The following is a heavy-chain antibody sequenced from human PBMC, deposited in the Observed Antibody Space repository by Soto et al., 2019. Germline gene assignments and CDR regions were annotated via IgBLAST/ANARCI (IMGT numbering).Heavy chain of an antibody. CDR2: IKPDGSVK. CDR3: ARVLLAAGYYCYYMDV. CDR1: GFSFSNYW. D-gene: IGHD2-2*01. J-gene: IGHJ6*03. Sequence: EVQLVESGGGLVQPGGALRLSCAAAGFSFSNYWMTWVRQAPGKGLEWVANIKPDGSVKYYLDSVKGRFTISRDNAKNSLFLQIDSLRAEDTAVYYCARVLLAAGYYCYYMDVWGEGTTVTVSS. V-gene: IGHV3-7*01.